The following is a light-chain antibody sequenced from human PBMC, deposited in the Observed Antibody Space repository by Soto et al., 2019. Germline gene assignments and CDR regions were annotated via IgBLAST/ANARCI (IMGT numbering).Light chain of an antibody. CDR1: SSNIGNNY. V-gene: IGLV1-51*01. J-gene: IGLJ2*01. CDR2: DNN. CDR3: GTWDNSLSGGV. Sequence: QSVLTQPPSVSAAPGQKVTISCSGSSSNIGNNYVSWFQQLPGTAPKLLIYDNNMRPSGIPDRCSGSKPGTSATLGITGLQTGDEADYYCGTWDNSLSGGVFGGGTQLTVL.